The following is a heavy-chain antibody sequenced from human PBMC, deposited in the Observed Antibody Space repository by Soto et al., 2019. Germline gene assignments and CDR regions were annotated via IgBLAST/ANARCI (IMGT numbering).Heavy chain of an antibody. V-gene: IGHV3-66*01. J-gene: IGHJ6*02. D-gene: IGHD3-16*01. Sequence: GGSLRLSCAASGFTVSSNYMSWVRQAPGKGLEWVSVIYSGGSTYYADSVKGRFTISRDNSKNTLYLQMSSLRAEDTAVYYCARGYDYVWGSYLDVWGQGTTVTVSS. CDR3: ARGYDYVWGSYLDV. CDR1: GFTVSSNY. CDR2: IYSGGST.